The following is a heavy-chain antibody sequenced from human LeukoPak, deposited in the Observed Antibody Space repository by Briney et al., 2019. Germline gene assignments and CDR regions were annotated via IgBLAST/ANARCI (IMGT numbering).Heavy chain of an antibody. V-gene: IGHV4-61*08. J-gene: IGHJ4*02. CDR3: ARTGGYSSSRIDY. Sequence: SETLSLTCTVSGGSISSGGYYWSWIRQPPGTGLEWIGYIYYSGSTNYNPSLKSRVTISVDTSKNQFSLKLSSVTAADTAVYYCARTGGYSSSRIDYWGQGTLVTVSS. CDR2: IYYSGST. CDR1: GGSISSGGYY. D-gene: IGHD6-13*01.